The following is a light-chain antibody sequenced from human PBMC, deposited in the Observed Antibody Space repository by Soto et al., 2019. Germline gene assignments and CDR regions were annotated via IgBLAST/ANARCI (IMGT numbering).Light chain of an antibody. CDR1: QRVYSN. V-gene: IGKV3-15*01. CDR3: QQYTNWPPNT. J-gene: IGKJ5*01. CDR2: GAS. Sequence: EIVITQSPATLSVSPGERATLSCRASQRVYSNLAWYQQRPGQAPRLLIYGASTRATGVPARFSGRGSGTEFTLTISSLQSEDFAVYYCQQYTNWPPNTFGQGTRLEIK.